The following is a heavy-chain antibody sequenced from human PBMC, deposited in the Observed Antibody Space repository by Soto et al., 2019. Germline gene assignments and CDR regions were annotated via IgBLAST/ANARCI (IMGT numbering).Heavy chain of an antibody. D-gene: IGHD6-6*01. CDR3: TRSGQCSSSSQKQVLYYYYGMDV. CDR1: GFTFSGSA. CDR2: IRSKANSYAT. Sequence: GGSLRLSCAASGFTFSGSAMHWVRQASGKGLEWVGRIRSKANSYATAYAASVKGRFTISRDDSKNTAYLQMNSLKTEDTAVYYCTRSGQCSSSSQKQVLYYYYGMDVWGQGTTVTVSS. J-gene: IGHJ6*02. V-gene: IGHV3-73*01.